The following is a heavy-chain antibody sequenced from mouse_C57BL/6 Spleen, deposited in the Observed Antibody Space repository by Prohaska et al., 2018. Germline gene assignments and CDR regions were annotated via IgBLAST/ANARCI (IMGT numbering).Heavy chain of an antibody. J-gene: IGHJ1*03. CDR1: GFTFSGFW. CDR2: INSDGIAI. V-gene: IGHV11-2*01. Sequence: EVQLLETGGGLVQPGGSRGLSCEGSGFTFSGFWMSWVRQTPGKTLEWIGDINSDGIAINYAPSIKDRFTIFRDKDKSTLYLQMSNVRSEDTATYFCMRYGGNYWYFDVWGTGTTVTVSS. D-gene: IGHD1-1*02. CDR3: MRYGGNYWYFDV.